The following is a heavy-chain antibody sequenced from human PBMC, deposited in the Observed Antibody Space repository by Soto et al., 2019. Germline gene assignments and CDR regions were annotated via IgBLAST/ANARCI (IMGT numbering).Heavy chain of an antibody. J-gene: IGHJ3*02. V-gene: IGHV3-30-3*01. CDR2: ISYDGSNK. Sequence: SCAASGFTFSSYAMHWVRQAPGKGLEWVAVISYDGSNKYYADSVKGRFTVSRDNSKNTLYLQMNSLRAEDTAVYYCAREDYDSSGYYPRAFDIWGQGTMVTVSS. CDR1: GFTFSSYA. D-gene: IGHD3-22*01. CDR3: AREDYDSSGYYPRAFDI.